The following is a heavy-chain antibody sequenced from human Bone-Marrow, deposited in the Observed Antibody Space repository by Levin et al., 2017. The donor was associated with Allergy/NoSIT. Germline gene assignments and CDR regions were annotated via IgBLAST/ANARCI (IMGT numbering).Heavy chain of an antibody. CDR3: ARMSVVAGGAGSFDY. D-gene: IGHD2-15*01. J-gene: IGHJ4*02. Sequence: SGPTLVKPTQTLTLTCTLSGFSLSTPGVRVGWIRQPPGKALEWLARIDWDDDKFYSTSLKTRLTISKDTSKDLVVLTMTNMDPVDTATYFCARMSVVAGGAGSFDYWGQGTLVTVSS. V-gene: IGHV2-70*04. CDR1: GFSLSTPGVR. CDR2: IDWDDDK.